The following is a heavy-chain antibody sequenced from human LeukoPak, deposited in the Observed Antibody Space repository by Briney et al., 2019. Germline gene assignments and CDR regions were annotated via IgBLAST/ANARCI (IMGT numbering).Heavy chain of an antibody. CDR3: AKKVGAPETYYYYYMDV. Sequence: GGSLRLSCAVSGFTFSTYGMHWVRQAPGKGLEWVAFIRYDGSNKYYADSVKGRFTISRDNSKNTLYLQMNSLRAEDTAVYYCAKKVGAPETYYYYYMDVWGKGTTVTVSS. V-gene: IGHV3-30*02. CDR2: IRYDGSNK. J-gene: IGHJ6*03. CDR1: GFTFSTYG. D-gene: IGHD1-26*01.